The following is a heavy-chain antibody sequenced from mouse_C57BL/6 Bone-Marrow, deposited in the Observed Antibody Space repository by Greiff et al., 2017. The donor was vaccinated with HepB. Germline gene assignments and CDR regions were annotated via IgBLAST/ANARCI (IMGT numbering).Heavy chain of an antibody. J-gene: IGHJ4*01. Sequence: EVKLMESGGGLVQPGGSLSLSCAASGFTFTDYYMSWVRQPPGKALEWLGFIRNKANGYTTEYSASVKGRFTISRDNSQSILYLQMNALRAEDSATYYCARYMGGYDDDVDPRAMDYWGQGTSVTVSS. CDR2: IRNKANGYTT. V-gene: IGHV7-3*01. D-gene: IGHD2-4*01. CDR3: ARYMGGYDDDVDPRAMDY. CDR1: GFTFTDYY.